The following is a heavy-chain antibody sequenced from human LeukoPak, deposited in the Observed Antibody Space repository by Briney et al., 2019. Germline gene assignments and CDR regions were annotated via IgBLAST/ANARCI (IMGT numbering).Heavy chain of an antibody. J-gene: IGHJ4*02. V-gene: IGHV4-39*01. D-gene: IGHD3-10*01. CDR2: IYYSGST. CDR3: ARGGTVVLGY. CDR1: GGSISSSSYY. Sequence: SETLSLTCTVSGGSISSSSYYWGWIRQPPGKGLEWIGSIYYSGSTYYNPSLKGRVTISVDTSKNQFSLKLSSVTAEDTAVYYCARGGTVVLGYWGQGTLVTVSS.